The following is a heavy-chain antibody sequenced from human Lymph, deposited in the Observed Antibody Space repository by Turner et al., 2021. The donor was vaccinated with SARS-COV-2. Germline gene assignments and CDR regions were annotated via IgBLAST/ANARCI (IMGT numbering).Heavy chain of an antibody. V-gene: IGHV4-39*01. CDR1: GGSISSSGYY. CDR2: IYYSGST. CDR3: ARHAFGSGSYYPDDY. Sequence: QLHLQESGPGLVNPSGPLSPPCPVSGGSISSSGYYWGWIRQSPGKGLEWIGTIYYSGSTYYNPSLKSRVTISVDTSKNQFSLKLSSVTAADTAVYSCARHAFGSGSYYPDDYWGQGTLVTVSS. D-gene: IGHD3-10*01. J-gene: IGHJ4*02.